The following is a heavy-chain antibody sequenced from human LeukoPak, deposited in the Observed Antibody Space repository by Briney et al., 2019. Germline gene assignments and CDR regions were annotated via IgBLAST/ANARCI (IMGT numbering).Heavy chain of an antibody. D-gene: IGHD3-3*02. V-gene: IGHV4-59*01. CDR1: DDSISSYY. Sequence: SETLSLTCTVSDDSISSYYWSWIRQPPGEGLEWIGYIYYSGSTSYNPSLKSRVTISVDTSKNQFSLKLSSVTAADAAVYYCARKGSSSHFFNWFDSWGQGTLVTVSS. CDR3: ARKGSSSHFFNWFDS. CDR2: IYYSGST. J-gene: IGHJ5*01.